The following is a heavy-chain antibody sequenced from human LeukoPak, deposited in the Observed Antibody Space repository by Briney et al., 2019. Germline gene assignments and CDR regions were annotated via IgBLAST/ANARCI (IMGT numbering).Heavy chain of an antibody. Sequence: PSETLSPTCTVSGGSISSSSYYWSCIRQPPGKGLEWIGYIFHSGSTYYNPSLKSRVTISVDRSKNQFSLKLSSVTAADTAVYYCAREIGTLTEFDYWGQGTLVTVSS. CDR2: IFHSGST. V-gene: IGHV4-30-2*01. J-gene: IGHJ4*02. CDR3: AREIGTLTEFDY. D-gene: IGHD3-9*01. CDR1: GGSISSSSYY.